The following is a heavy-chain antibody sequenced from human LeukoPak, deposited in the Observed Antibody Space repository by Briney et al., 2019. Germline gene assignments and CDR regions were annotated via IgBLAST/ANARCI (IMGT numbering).Heavy chain of an antibody. J-gene: IGHJ4*02. D-gene: IGHD5-18*01. CDR1: GGTFSSYA. V-gene: IGHV1-69*13. CDR2: IIPIFGTA. Sequence: ASVTVSCKASGGTFSSYAISWVRQAPGQGLEWMGGIIPIFGTANYAQKFQGRVTITADESTSTAYMELSSLRSEDTAVYYCARGQDSYGRSDYWGQGTLVTVSS. CDR3: ARGQDSYGRSDY.